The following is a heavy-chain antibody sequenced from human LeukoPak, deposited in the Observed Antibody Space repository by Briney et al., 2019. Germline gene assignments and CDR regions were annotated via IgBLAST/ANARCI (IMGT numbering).Heavy chain of an antibody. Sequence: GGSLRLSCAASGFSFSNYSMNWVRQAPGKGLEWVSYISTSSSIIYYADPVKGRFTISRDNAKNSLYLQMNSLRAEDTAVYYCANSVTFGGALRGNWGQGTLVTVSS. J-gene: IGHJ4*02. D-gene: IGHD3-16*01. CDR1: GFSFSNYS. V-gene: IGHV3-48*01. CDR3: ANSVTFGGALRGN. CDR2: ISTSSSII.